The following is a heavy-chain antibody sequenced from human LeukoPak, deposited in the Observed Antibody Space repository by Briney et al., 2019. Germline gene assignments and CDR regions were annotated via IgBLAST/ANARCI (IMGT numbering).Heavy chain of an antibody. V-gene: IGHV7-4-1*02. CDR3: ARALTDYSQLPSDAFDI. D-gene: IGHD1-1*01. Sequence: GASVKVSCKASGYTFTSYAMNWVRQAPGQGLEWMGWINTNTGNPTYAQGFTGRFVFSLDTSVSTAYLQISSLKAEDTAVYYCARALTDYSQLPSDAFDIWDQGTMVTVSS. CDR2: INTNTGNP. CDR1: GYTFTSYA. J-gene: IGHJ3*02.